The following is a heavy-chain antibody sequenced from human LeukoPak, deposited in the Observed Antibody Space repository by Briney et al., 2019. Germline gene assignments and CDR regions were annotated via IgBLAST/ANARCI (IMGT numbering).Heavy chain of an antibody. CDR1: GYTFTSYG. D-gene: IGHD3-9*01. V-gene: IGHV1-18*01. Sequence: ASVTVSCKASGYTFTSYGISWVRQAPGQGLEWMGWISAYNGNTNYAQKLQGRVTMTTDTSTSTAYTELRSLRSDDTAVYYCARVRLTHGMDVWGQGTTVTVSS. CDR2: ISAYNGNT. CDR3: ARVRLTHGMDV. J-gene: IGHJ6*02.